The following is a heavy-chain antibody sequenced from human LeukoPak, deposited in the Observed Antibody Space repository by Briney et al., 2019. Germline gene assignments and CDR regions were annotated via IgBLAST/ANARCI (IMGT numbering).Heavy chain of an antibody. CDR1: GFTFSSYA. Sequence: QPGRSLRLSCAASGFTFSSYAMHWVHQAPGKGLEWVAVISYDGSNKYYADSVKGRFTISRDNSKNTLYLQMNSLRAEDTAVYYCISLKYYFDYWGQGTLATFSS. CDR3: ISLKYYFDY. CDR2: ISYDGSNK. V-gene: IGHV3-30-3*01. J-gene: IGHJ4*02.